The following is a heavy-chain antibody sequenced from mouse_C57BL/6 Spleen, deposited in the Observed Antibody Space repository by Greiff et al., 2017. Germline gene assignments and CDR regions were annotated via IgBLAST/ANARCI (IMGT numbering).Heavy chain of an antibody. J-gene: IGHJ4*01. Sequence: QVQLQQPGAELVKPGASVKMSCKASGYTFTSYWMHWVKQRPGRGLEWIGRIDPKSGGTKYNEKFKSKATLTVDKPSSTAYMQLSSLTSEDSAVYYCARLGDYYYGSQVWGQGTSVTVSS. CDR1: GYTFTSYW. CDR3: ARLGDYYYGSQV. V-gene: IGHV1-72*01. CDR2: IDPKSGGT. D-gene: IGHD1-1*01.